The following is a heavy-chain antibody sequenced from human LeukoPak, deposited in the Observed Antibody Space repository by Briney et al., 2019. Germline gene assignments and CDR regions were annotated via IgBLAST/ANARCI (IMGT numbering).Heavy chain of an antibody. Sequence: SETLSLTCAVSGGSFSPYYWSWIRQPPGKGLEWIGYIYYSGSTNYNPPLKSRVTISVDTSKNQFSLKLSSVTAADTAVYYCASYRYSSSWMNYYYMDVWGKGTTVTVSS. V-gene: IGHV4-59*08. J-gene: IGHJ6*03. CDR2: IYYSGST. CDR1: GGSFSPYY. CDR3: ASYRYSSSWMNYYYMDV. D-gene: IGHD6-13*01.